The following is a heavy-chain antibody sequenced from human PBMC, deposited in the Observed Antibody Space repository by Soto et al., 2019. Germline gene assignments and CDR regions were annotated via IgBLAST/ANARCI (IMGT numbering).Heavy chain of an antibody. Sequence: GGSLRLSCVVSGITFSDYWMHWVRQAPGKGLVWVSRVNSDGSRTSYADSVKGRFTISRDNAKNTLYLQMTSLRAEDTAVYYCARDVQLQSFDYWGQGTLVTVSS. CDR1: GITFSDYW. V-gene: IGHV3-74*01. D-gene: IGHD5-18*01. J-gene: IGHJ4*02. CDR3: ARDVQLQSFDY. CDR2: VNSDGSRT.